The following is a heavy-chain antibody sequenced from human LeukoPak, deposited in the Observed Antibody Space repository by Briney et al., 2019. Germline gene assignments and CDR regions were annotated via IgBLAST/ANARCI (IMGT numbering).Heavy chain of an antibody. V-gene: IGHV3-7*01. Sequence: GGSLRLSCAASGFTFSDYHMSWIRQAPGKGLEWAANIKRDGSERYYVDSVKGRFTISRDNAKNSLYLQMSSLRAEDTAVYYCARENWFAFDMWGQGTLVTVSS. CDR2: IKRDGSER. CDR3: ARENWFAFDM. D-gene: IGHD3-9*01. CDR1: GFTFSDYH. J-gene: IGHJ3*02.